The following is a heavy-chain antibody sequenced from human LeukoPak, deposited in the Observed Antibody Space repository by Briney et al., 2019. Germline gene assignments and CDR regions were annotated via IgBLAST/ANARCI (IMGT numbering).Heavy chain of an antibody. CDR3: ARFLYSSSYAFDI. D-gene: IGHD6-13*01. V-gene: IGHV4-59*07. Sequence: SDTLSLTCTASGGTISSYYWSWIRQPPGKGLEWIGYIYYSGSTNYNPSLKSRVTISVDASKNQFSLKLSSVTAADTAVYYCARFLYSSSYAFDIWGQGTMVTVSS. CDR2: IYYSGST. CDR1: GGTISSYY. J-gene: IGHJ3*02.